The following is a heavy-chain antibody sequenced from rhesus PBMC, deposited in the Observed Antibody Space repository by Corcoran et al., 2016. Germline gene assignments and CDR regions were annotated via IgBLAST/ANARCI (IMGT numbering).Heavy chain of an antibody. CDR3: ARGRTMKGLDS. V-gene: IGHV4-165*01. J-gene: IGHJ6*01. CDR2: IGGGTGRT. D-gene: IGHD1-1*01. Sequence: QVQLQESGPGLVKPSETLSLTCAGAGGSISGYGWGWIRQTPGKGLEWSGYIGGGTGRTYYNPSLKSRVTISTDTSKNQFSLKLSSVTAADTAVYYCARGRTMKGLDSWGQGVVVTVSS. CDR1: GGSISGYG.